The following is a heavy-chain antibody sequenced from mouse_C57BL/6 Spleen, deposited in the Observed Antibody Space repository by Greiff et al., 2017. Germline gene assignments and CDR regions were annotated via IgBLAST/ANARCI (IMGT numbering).Heavy chain of an antibody. V-gene: IGHV5-4*01. J-gene: IGHJ2*01. CDR1: GFTFSSYA. D-gene: IGHD2-3*01. Sequence: EVQLVESGGGLVKPGGSLKLSCAASGFTFSSYAMSWVRQTPEKRLEWVATISDGGSYTYYPDNVKGRFTISRDNAKNNLYLQMSHLKSEDTAMYYCARDGYYHYFDYWGQGTTLTVSS. CDR2: ISDGGSYT. CDR3: ARDGYYHYFDY.